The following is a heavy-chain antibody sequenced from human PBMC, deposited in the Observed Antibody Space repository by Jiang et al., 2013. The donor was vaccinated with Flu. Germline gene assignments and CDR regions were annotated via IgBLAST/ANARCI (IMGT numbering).Heavy chain of an antibody. D-gene: IGHD6-19*01. CDR1: GGSISSSSYY. Sequence: GLVKPSETLSLTCTVSGGSISSSSYYWGWIRQPPGKGLEWIGSIYYSGSTYYNPSLKSRVTISVDTSKNQFSLKLSSVTAADTAVYYCARTRAVAFPFDYWGQGTLVTVSS. J-gene: IGHJ4*02. V-gene: IGHV4-39*01. CDR2: IYYSGST. CDR3: ARTRAVAFPFDY.